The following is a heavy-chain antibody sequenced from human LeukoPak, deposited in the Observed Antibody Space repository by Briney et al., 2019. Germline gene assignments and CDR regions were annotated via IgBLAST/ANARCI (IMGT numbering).Heavy chain of an antibody. J-gene: IGHJ1*01. CDR3: ARGPRSRYFQH. V-gene: IGHV4-34*01. CDR2: INHSGST. CDR1: GGSFSSYY. D-gene: IGHD2-2*01. Sequence: SETLSLTCAVYGGSFSSYYWSWIRQPPGKGLEWIGEINHSGSTNYNPSLKSRVTISVDTSKNQFSLKLSSVTAADTPVFYFARGPRSRYFQHWGQGTLVTVSS.